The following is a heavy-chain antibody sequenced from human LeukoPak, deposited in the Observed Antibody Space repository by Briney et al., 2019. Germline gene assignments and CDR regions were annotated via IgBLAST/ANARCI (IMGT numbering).Heavy chain of an antibody. J-gene: IGHJ4*02. CDR3: ATRYDYGDYDDDY. CDR2: INHSGST. V-gene: IGHV4-34*01. D-gene: IGHD4-17*01. Sequence: SGTLSLTCAVYGGSFSGYYWSWIRQPPGKGLEWIGEINHSGSTNYNPSLKSRVTISVDTSKNQFSLKLSSVTAADTAVYYCATRYDYGDYDDDYWGQGTLVTVSS. CDR1: GGSFSGYY.